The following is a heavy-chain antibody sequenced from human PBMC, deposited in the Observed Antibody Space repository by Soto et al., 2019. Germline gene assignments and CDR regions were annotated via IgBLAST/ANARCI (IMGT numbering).Heavy chain of an antibody. CDR3: VRRPSGDPGDF. Sequence: GESLKISCKASGYSFTTYWIGWVRQKPGKGLEWVGIIHPGDSDTRYSPSSQGQVTISADKSINTAYLQWSSLKASDTAMYYCVRRPSGDPGDFWGHGTLVTV. D-gene: IGHD3-10*01. J-gene: IGHJ4*01. CDR1: GYSFTTYW. V-gene: IGHV5-51*01. CDR2: IHPGDSDT.